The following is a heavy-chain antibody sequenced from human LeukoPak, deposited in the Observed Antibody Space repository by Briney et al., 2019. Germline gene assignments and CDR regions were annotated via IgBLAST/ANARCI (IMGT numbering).Heavy chain of an antibody. D-gene: IGHD3-22*01. J-gene: IGHJ4*02. CDR1: GYTFTGYY. CDR2: ISPNSGGT. Sequence: ASVKVSCKASGYTFTGYYMHWVRQAPGQGLEWMGWISPNSGGTNYAQKFQGRVTMTRDTSISTAYMELSRLRSDDTAVYYCARVFYYYDSSSYEKYYFDYWGQGTLVTVSS. CDR3: ARVFYYYDSSSYEKYYFDY. V-gene: IGHV1-2*02.